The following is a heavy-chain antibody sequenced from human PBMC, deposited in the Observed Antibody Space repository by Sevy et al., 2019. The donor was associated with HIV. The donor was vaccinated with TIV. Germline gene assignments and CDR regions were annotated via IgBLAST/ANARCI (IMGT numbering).Heavy chain of an antibody. D-gene: IGHD2-15*01. J-gene: IGHJ4*02. CDR1: GFSLNSFW. CDR3: VRAVATNGSF. CDR2: INQNGSVT. V-gene: IGHV3-7*01. Sequence: GESLKISCAASGFSLNSFWMNWVRQTPGKGLEWVANINQNGSVTYYVDSVKGRFTISRDNSRNLLYLQMTSLRVEDTALYYCVRAVATNGSFWGQGTLVTVPS.